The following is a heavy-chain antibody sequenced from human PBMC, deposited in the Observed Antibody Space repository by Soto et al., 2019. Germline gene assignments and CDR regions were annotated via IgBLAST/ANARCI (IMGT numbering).Heavy chain of an antibody. CDR2: IYHTGTT. J-gene: IGHJ5*02. V-gene: IGHV4-4*02. D-gene: IGHD3-3*01. CDR1: GGSISSNKW. CDR3: ARCTPMTFGALIEGGWFDP. Sequence: QVQLQESGPGLMKPSGTLSLTCAVSGGSISSNKWWSWVRQPPGKGLEWIGEIYHTGTTNYNPSLKNRVTISLDTSQNQFSLRLTSVTAADTAGYFCARCTPMTFGALIEGGWFDPWGQGTLVTVSS.